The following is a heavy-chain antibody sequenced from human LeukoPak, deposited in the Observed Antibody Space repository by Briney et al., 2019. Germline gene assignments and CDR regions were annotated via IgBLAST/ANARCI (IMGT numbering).Heavy chain of an antibody. V-gene: IGHV3-66*01. CDR1: GFTVSSNY. J-gene: IGHJ5*02. Sequence: GGSLRLSCAASGFTVSSNYMSWVRQAPGKGLEWVSVIYSGGSTYYADSVKGRFTISRDNSKNTLYLRMNSLRAEDTAVYYCARVSAVKTYYYDSSGYYDPWGQGTLVTVSS. CDR2: IYSGGST. D-gene: IGHD3-22*01. CDR3: ARVSAVKTYYYDSSGYYDP.